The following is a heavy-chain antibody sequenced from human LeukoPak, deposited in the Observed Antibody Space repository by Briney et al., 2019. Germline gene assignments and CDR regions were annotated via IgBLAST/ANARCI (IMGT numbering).Heavy chain of an antibody. J-gene: IGHJ5*02. V-gene: IGHV4-39*07. D-gene: IGHD6-19*01. CDR3: ARESSASSGWHAHFDP. CDR1: GGSISSSSYY. Sequence: PSETLSLTCTVSGGSISSSSYYWGWIRQPPGKGLEWIGSIYYSGSTYYNPSLKSRVTISVDTSKNQFSLKLSSVTAADTAVYYCARESSASSGWHAHFDPWGQGTLVTVSS. CDR2: IYYSGST.